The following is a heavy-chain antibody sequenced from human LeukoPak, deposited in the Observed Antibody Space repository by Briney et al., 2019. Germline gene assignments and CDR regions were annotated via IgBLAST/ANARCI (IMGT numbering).Heavy chain of an antibody. CDR3: ARDGSSGSNPGDY. CDR2: INPNSGGT. J-gene: IGHJ4*02. Sequence: ASVKVSCKASGYTFTGYYMHWVRQAPGQGLEWMGWINPNSGGTNYAQKLQGRVTMTTDTSTSTAYMELRSLRSDDTAVYYCARDGSSGSNPGDYWGQGTLVTVSS. D-gene: IGHD6-19*01. CDR1: GYTFTGYY. V-gene: IGHV1-2*02.